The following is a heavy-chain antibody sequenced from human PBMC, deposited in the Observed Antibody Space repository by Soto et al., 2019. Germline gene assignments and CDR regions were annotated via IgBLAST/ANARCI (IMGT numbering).Heavy chain of an antibody. V-gene: IGHV3-23*01. CDR2: ISGSGDST. CDR1: GFTFSSYA. D-gene: IGHD6-13*01. Sequence: EVQLLESGGGLVQPGGSLRLSCAASGFTFSSYAMSWVRQAPGKGLELVSVISGSGDSTYYADSVRGRFTISRDNSKNTMYLQMNSLRDEDRAVYYCAEVRVGAAAGRTKFYGMDAWGQGTTVTVSS. CDR3: AEVRVGAAAGRTKFYGMDA. J-gene: IGHJ6*02.